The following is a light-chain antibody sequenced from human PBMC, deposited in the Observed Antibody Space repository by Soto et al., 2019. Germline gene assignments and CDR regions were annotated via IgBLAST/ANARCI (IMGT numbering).Light chain of an antibody. CDR3: SSYTSSSTRV. CDR1: SSDVGGYNY. J-gene: IGLJ3*02. Sequence: QSVLTQPASVSGSPGQSITIYCTGTSSDVGGYNYVSWYQQHPGKAPKLMIYEVSNRPSGVSHRFSGSKSGNTASLTISGLQAEDEGDYYCSSYTSSSTRVFGGGTKATVL. V-gene: IGLV2-14*01. CDR2: EVS.